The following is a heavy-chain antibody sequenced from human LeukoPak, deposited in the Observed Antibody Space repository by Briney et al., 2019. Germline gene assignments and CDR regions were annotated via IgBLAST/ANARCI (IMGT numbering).Heavy chain of an antibody. Sequence: ASVKVSYKASGYTFTSNYIHWVRQAPGQGLEWMGMIYPRDGSTSYAQKFQGRVTVTRDTSTSTVHMELSGLRSEDTAVYYCARDQEGFDYWGQGTLVTVSS. CDR3: ARDQEGFDY. V-gene: IGHV1-46*01. CDR2: IYPRDGST. J-gene: IGHJ4*02. CDR1: GYTFTSNY.